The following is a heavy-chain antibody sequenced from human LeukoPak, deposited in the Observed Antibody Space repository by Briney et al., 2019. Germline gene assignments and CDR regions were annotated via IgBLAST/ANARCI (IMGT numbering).Heavy chain of an antibody. CDR3: ARGGYCSSTSCYTNWFDP. CDR2: INHSGST. Sequence: SETLSLTCAVYGGSFSGYYWSWIRQPPGKGLEWIGEINHSGSTNYNPSLKSRVTISVDTSKNQVSLKLSSVTAADTAVYYCARGGYCSSTSCYTNWFDPWGQGTLVTVSS. D-gene: IGHD2-2*01. CDR1: GGSFSGYY. V-gene: IGHV4-34*01. J-gene: IGHJ5*02.